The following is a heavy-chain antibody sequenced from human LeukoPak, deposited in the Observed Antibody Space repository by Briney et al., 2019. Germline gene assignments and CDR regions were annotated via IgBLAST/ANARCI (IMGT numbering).Heavy chain of an antibody. V-gene: IGHV1-2*02. D-gene: IGHD2-2*01. Sequence: ASVKVSCKASGYTFSGSYMHWVRQAPGQGLEWMGWINPNNGRTKYAQKFLGRVAITGDTSLSTVYMELSGLRYDDTAVYHCARAAEYASEYYFDFWGQGTLVTVSS. CDR1: GYTFSGSY. CDR3: ARAAEYASEYYFDF. CDR2: INPNNGRT. J-gene: IGHJ4*02.